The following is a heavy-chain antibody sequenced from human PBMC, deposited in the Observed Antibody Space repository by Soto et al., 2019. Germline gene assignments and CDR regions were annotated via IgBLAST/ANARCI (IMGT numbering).Heavy chain of an antibody. CDR2: ISSSSTYI. V-gene: IGHV3-21*01. D-gene: IGHD2-2*01. J-gene: IGHJ4*02. Sequence: EVQLVESGGGLVKPGGSLRLSCAASGFTFSSYSMNWVRQAPGKGLEWVSSISSSSTYIYYADSVKGRFTISRDNAKNSLYLQMNSLRAEDTAVYYCARIEPAVRPDWGQGTLVTVSS. CDR3: ARIEPAVRPD. CDR1: GFTFSSYS.